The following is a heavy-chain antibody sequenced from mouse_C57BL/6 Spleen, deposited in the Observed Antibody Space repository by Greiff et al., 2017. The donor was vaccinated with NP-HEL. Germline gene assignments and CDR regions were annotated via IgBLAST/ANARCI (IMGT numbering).Heavy chain of an antibody. D-gene: IGHD1-1*01. CDR2: ISDGGSYT. V-gene: IGHV5-4*01. CDR1: GFTFSSYA. J-gene: IGHJ1*03. CDR3: ALGTTVVARYWYFDV. Sequence: EVQGVESGGGLVKPGGSLKLSCAASGFTFSSYAMSWVRQTPEKRLEWVATISDGGSYTYYPDNVKGRFTISRDNAKNNLYLQMSHLKSEDTAMYYCALGTTVVARYWYFDVWGTGTTVTVSS.